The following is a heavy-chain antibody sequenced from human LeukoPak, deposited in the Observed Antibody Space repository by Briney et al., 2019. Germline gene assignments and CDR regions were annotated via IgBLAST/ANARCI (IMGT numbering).Heavy chain of an antibody. Sequence: PGRSLRLSCAASGFTFSSYAMHWVRQAPGKGLEWVAVISYDGSNKYYADSVKGRFTISRDNSKNTLYLQMNSLRAEDTAVYYCAKDWTSIAAAGPLGDWFDPWGQGTLVTVSS. J-gene: IGHJ5*02. D-gene: IGHD6-13*01. CDR3: AKDWTSIAAAGPLGDWFDP. CDR2: ISYDGSNK. V-gene: IGHV3-30*18. CDR1: GFTFSSYA.